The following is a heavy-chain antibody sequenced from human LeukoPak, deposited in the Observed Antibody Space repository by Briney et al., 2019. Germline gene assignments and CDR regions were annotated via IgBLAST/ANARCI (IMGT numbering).Heavy chain of an antibody. V-gene: IGHV1-24*01. J-gene: IGHJ4*02. CDR2: FDPEDGET. Sequence: PRASVKVSCKVSGYTLTELSMHWVRQAPGKGLEWMGGFDPEDGETIYAQKFQGRVTMTEDTSTDTAYMELSSLRSDDTAVYYCASWVVVPAALDYWGQGTLVTVSS. CDR1: GYTLTELS. CDR3: ASWVVVPAALDY. D-gene: IGHD2-2*01.